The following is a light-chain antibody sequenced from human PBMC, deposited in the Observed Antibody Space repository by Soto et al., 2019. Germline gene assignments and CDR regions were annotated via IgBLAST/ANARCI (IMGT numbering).Light chain of an antibody. CDR3: QQLNSYPSIT. CDR2: AAS. J-gene: IGKJ5*01. V-gene: IGKV1-9*01. Sequence: IQLTQSPSSLSAPVGYRFTITCRASQGISSYLAWYQQKPGKAPKLLIYAASTLQSGVPSRFSGSGSGTDFTLTIRSLQPEDFATYYCQQLNSYPSITFGQGTRREIK. CDR1: QGISSY.